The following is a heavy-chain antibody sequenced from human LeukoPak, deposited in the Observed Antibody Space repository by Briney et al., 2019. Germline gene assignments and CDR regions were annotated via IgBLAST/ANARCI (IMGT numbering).Heavy chain of an antibody. CDR1: GFSFSAFE. CDR3: AKDTGGYYYGMDV. J-gene: IGHJ6*04. V-gene: IGHV3-43D*04. D-gene: IGHD3-10*01. Sequence: GGSLRLSCAASGFSFSAFEMNWVRQAPGKGLEWVSLISWDGGSTYYADSVKGRFTISRDNSKNSLYLQMNSLRAEDTALYYCAKDTGGYYYGMDVWGKGTTVTVSS. CDR2: ISWDGGST.